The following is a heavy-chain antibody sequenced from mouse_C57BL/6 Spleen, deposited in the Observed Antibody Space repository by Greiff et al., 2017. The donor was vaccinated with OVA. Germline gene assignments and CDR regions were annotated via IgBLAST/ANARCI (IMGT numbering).Heavy chain of an antibody. CDR3: ARRDGYYVYFDV. Sequence: EVKVVESGGDLVKPGGSLKLSCAASGFTFSSYGMSWVRQTPDKRLEWVATISSGGSYTYYPDSVKGRFTISRDNAKNTLYLQMSSLKSEDTAMYYCARRDGYYVYFDVWGTGTTVTVSS. V-gene: IGHV5-6*02. CDR2: ISSGGSYT. J-gene: IGHJ1*03. CDR1: GFTFSSYG. D-gene: IGHD2-3*01.